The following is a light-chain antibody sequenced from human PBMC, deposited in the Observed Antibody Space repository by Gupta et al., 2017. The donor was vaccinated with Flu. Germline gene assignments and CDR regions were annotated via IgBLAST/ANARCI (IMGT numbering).Light chain of an antibody. J-gene: IGKJ5*01. Sequence: VQLTQSPSTLSASVCDRATITCQASQDNSNYLKWYQQKPGKAPKLLIYDASNLETGVPYRFSGRGSGTDLTVTISSLQTEDMAIYYCQQDDKTPITFGQGTRLEIK. CDR2: DAS. CDR3: QQDDKTPIT. V-gene: IGKV1-33*01. CDR1: QDNSNY.